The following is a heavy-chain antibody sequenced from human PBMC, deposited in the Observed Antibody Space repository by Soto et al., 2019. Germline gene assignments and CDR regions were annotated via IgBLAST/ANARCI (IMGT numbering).Heavy chain of an antibody. D-gene: IGHD5-12*01. V-gene: IGHV4-39*01. CDR3: ARHRPQVDGSKKGFDH. J-gene: IGHJ4*02. CDR2: IYYSGKT. CDR1: DEYISGRTYS. Sequence: PSQPNPHTCTVSDEYISGRTYSRSRNRKPPGKGLEYIGTIYYSGKTYYNWPLESRVTMSLDTSKNQFSLRLTSVTAADTALYYFARHRPQVDGSKKGFDHLGQGTLVTVSS.